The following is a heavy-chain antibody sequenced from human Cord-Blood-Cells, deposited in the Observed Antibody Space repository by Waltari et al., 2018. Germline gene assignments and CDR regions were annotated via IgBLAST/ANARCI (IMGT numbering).Heavy chain of an antibody. J-gene: IGHJ4*02. V-gene: IGHV1-18*01. CDR1: GYTFTSYG. Sequence: QVQLVQSGAEVKKPGASVKVSCKASGYTFTSYGISWVRQAPGQGLEWMGWISAYTGNTNYAQMLQGRVTMTTDTATSTAYRELRSVRSDDTAVYYCARVEEYGIYFDYWGQGTLVTVSS. CDR2: ISAYTGNT. D-gene: IGHD4-17*01. CDR3: ARVEEYGIYFDY.